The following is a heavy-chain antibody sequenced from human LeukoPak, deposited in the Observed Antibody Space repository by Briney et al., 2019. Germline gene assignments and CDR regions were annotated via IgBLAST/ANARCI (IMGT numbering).Heavy chain of an antibody. Sequence: PGGSLRLSCAAPGFTFNSYAMSWVRQAPGKGLEWISTISGGADNTYYADSVKGRFTISRDNSKNTLSLQMNSLRAEDTAVYYCAKAQPPAPIEYYYCYMDVWGKGTTVTVSS. CDR1: GFTFNSYA. D-gene: IGHD2-2*02. J-gene: IGHJ6*03. CDR3: AKAQPPAPIEYYYCYMDV. V-gene: IGHV3-23*01. CDR2: ISGGADNT.